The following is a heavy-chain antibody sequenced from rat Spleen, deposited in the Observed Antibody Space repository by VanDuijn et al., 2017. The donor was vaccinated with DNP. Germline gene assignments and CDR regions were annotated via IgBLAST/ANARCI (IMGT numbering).Heavy chain of an antibody. V-gene: IGHV5-27*01. CDR2: ISASGGST. D-gene: IGHD1-11*01. J-gene: IGHJ2*01. CDR1: GFTFSNYG. Sequence: EVQLVESGGGLVQPGRSLKLSCAASGFTFSNYGMVWVRQPPTKGLEWVASISASGGSTSYRDSVKGRFTISRDNAKSTLYLQMDSLRSEDTSTYDGTTDFERGYWGQGVMVTVSS. CDR3: TTDFERGY.